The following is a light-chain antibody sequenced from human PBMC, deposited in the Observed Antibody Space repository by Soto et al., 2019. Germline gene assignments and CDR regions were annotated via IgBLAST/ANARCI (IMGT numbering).Light chain of an antibody. CDR3: QHYYGFSRT. J-gene: IGKJ1*01. Sequence: DIQMTQSPSTLCGSVGDRVTITCRASQTIVRWLAWYQQKPGKAPKLLIYDASSLESGVPSRFSGSGAGTEFTLTISSLQPDDFATYYCQHYYGFSRTFGQGTKVDIK. CDR2: DAS. CDR1: QTIVRW. V-gene: IGKV1-5*01.